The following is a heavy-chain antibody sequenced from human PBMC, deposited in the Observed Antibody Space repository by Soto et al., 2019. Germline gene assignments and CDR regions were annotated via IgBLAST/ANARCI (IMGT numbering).Heavy chain of an antibody. J-gene: IGHJ4*02. D-gene: IGHD1-1*01. V-gene: IGHV3-30-3*01. CDR2: ISYDGSDK. Sequence: GGSLRLSCADSGFTFSSYAMHWVRQAPGKGLEWVAVISYDGSDKYYADSVKGRFTISRDNAKNTLYLQMNSLRAEDTAVYYCARGGTVPPFNSYSDYWGKGTLVTVSS. CDR3: ARGGTVPPFNSYSDY. CDR1: GFTFSSYA.